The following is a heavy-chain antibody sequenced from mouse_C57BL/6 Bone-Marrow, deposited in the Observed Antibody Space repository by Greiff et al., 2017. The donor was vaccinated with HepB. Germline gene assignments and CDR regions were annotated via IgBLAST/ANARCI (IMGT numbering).Heavy chain of an antibody. CDR1: GFNIKDDY. J-gene: IGHJ4*01. V-gene: IGHV14-4*01. CDR3: TKGLPYYAMDY. CDR2: IDPENGDT. Sequence: VQLQQSGAELVRPGASVKLSCTASGFNIKDDYMHWVKQRPEQGLEWIGWIDPENGDTEYASKFQGKATITADTSSNTAYLQLSSLTSEDTAVYYCTKGLPYYAMDYWGQGTSVTVSS.